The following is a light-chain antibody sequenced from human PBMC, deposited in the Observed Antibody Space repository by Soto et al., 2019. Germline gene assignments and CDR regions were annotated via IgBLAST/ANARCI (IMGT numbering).Light chain of an antibody. Sequence: QSALTQPRSVSGSPGQSVTISCTGTSSDVGGSNSVSWYQQYPGKAPKLIIYDVVQRPSGVPDRFSGFKFGNTASLTISGHLAKYEADYHCCSFFGRYTYVLFGGGIKVTVL. V-gene: IGLV2-11*01. J-gene: IGLJ2*01. CDR1: SSDVGGSNS. CDR2: DVV. CDR3: CSFFGRYTYVL.